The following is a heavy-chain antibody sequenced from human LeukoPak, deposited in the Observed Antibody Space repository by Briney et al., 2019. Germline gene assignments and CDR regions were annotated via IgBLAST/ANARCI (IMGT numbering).Heavy chain of an antibody. CDR1: GGTFSSYA. CDR2: IIPIFGTA. V-gene: IGHV1-69*05. CDR3: ARGDELGISDY. J-gene: IGHJ4*02. Sequence: REASVKVSCKASGGTFSSYAISWVRQAPGQGLEWMGGIIPIFGTANYAQKFQGRVTITTDESTSTAYMELSSLRSEDTAVYYCARGDELGISDYWGQGTLVTVSS. D-gene: IGHD7-27*01.